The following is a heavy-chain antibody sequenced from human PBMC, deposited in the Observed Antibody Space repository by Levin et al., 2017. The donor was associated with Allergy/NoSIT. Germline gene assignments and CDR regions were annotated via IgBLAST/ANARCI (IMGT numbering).Heavy chain of an antibody. CDR2: ISYDGSNK. D-gene: IGHD1-1*01. Sequence: LSLTCAASGFTFSSYGMHWVRQAPGKGLEWVAVISYDGSNKYYADSVKGRFTISRDNSKNTLYLQMNSLRAEDTAVYYCAKDRLERRGDYYDYYMDVWGKGTTVTVSS. V-gene: IGHV3-30*18. CDR3: AKDRLERRGDYYDYYMDV. J-gene: IGHJ6*03. CDR1: GFTFSSYG.